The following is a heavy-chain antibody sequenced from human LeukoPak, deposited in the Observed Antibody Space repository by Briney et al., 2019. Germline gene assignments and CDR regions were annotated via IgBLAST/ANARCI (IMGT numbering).Heavy chain of an antibody. CDR1: GGSISSYY. D-gene: IGHD1-1*01. J-gene: IGHJ6*03. Sequence: SETLSLTCTVSGGSISSYYWSWIRQPPGKGLEWIGYIYYSGSTNYNPSLKSRVTISVDTSKNQFSLKLSSVTAADTAVYYCARWGYNWNGSYYYYMDVWGKGTTVTVSS. CDR3: ARWGYNWNGSYYYYMDV. V-gene: IGHV4-59*01. CDR2: IYYSGST.